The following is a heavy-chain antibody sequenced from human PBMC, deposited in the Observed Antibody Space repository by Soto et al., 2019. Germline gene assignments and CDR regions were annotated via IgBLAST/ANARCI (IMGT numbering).Heavy chain of an antibody. Sequence: SETLSLTCAVYGGSFSGYYWSWIRQPPGKGLEWIGEINHSGSTNYNPSLKSRVTISVDTSKNQFSLKLSSVTAADTAVYYCARCAPAAALSAGWFDPGGQGNLVTVSS. D-gene: IGHD6-13*01. CDR3: ARCAPAAALSAGWFDP. CDR1: GGSFSGYY. CDR2: INHSGST. V-gene: IGHV4-34*01. J-gene: IGHJ5*02.